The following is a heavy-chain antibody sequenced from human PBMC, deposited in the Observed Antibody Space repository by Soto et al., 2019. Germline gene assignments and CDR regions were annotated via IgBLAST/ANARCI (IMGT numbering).Heavy chain of an antibody. CDR2: IYYSGST. D-gene: IGHD3-9*01. CDR1: GGSISSYY. V-gene: IGHV4-59*01. CDR3: ARGQYYDILTGGGYNWFAP. Sequence: SETLSLTCTVSGGSISSYYWSWIRQPPGKGLEWIGYIYYSGSTNYNPSLKSRVTISVDTSKNQFSLKLSSVTAADTAVYYCARGQYYDILTGGGYNWFAPWGQGTLVTVSS. J-gene: IGHJ5*02.